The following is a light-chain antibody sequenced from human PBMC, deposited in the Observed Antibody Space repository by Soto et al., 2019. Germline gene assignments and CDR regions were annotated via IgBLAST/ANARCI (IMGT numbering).Light chain of an antibody. CDR3: QQYNDWHLL. V-gene: IGKV3-15*01. Sequence: EIVMTQSPATLSASPGERVTLSCRASQNINNNLAGCQQKPCQAPRLLIYGASTRATGTPTRFSGSGSGTEFTLTISSLQSEDFAVYSCQQYNDWHLLFGQGTRLEIK. CDR2: GAS. J-gene: IGKJ5*01. CDR1: QNINNN.